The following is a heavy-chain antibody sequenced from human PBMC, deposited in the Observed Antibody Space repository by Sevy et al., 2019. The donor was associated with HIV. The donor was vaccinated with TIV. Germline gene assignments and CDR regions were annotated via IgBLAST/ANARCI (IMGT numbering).Heavy chain of an antibody. CDR1: GFTFSSYG. J-gene: IGHJ5*02. D-gene: IGHD3-3*01. CDR3: SKDSNYYDFWSGYYHNWFDP. V-gene: IGHV3-30*18. Sequence: GGSLRLSCAASGFTFSSYGMHWVRQAPGKGLEWVAVISYDGSNKYYADSVKGRFTISRDNSKNTLYLQMNSLRAEDTAVYYCSKDSNYYDFWSGYYHNWFDPWGQGTLVTVSS. CDR2: ISYDGSNK.